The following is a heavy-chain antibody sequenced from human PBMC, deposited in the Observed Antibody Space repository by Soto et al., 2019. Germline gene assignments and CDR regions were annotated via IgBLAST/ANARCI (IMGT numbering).Heavy chain of an antibody. CDR2: ISTNGGST. CDR1: GFTFSIYA. J-gene: IGHJ5*02. D-gene: IGHD3-10*01. CDR3: AKDLSSGSGSYKFDP. V-gene: IGHV3-64*04. Sequence: GGSLRLSCSASGFTFSIYAMHWVRQAPGKGLEYVSSISTNGGSTDYADSVKGRFTISRDNSKNTVYLQMNSLRAEDTAVYYCAKDLSSGSGSYKFDPWGQGTLVTVSS.